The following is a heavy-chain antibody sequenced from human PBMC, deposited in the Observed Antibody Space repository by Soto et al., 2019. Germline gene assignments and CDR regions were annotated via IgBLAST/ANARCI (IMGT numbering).Heavy chain of an antibody. V-gene: IGHV1-24*01. CDR2: FDPEDGET. D-gene: IGHD3-3*01. CDR1: GYTLTELS. CDR3: ARVGTIFGVERYYMDV. J-gene: IGHJ6*03. Sequence: ASVKVSCKVSGYTLTELSMHWVRQAPGKGLEWMGGFDPEDGETIYAQKFQGRVTMTADTSTSTAYMELSSLRSDDTAVYYCARVGTIFGVERYYMDVWGKGTTVTVSS.